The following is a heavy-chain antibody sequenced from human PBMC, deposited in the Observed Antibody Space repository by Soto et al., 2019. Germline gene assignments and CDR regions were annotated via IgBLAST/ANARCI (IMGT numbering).Heavy chain of an antibody. V-gene: IGHV5-51*01. CDR2: IYPGDSDT. CDR3: ARGGYCSSTSCGNYYYGMDV. Sequence: GESLKISCKGSGYSFTSYWIGWVRQMPGKGLEWMGIIYPGDSDTRYSPSFQGQVTISADKSIGTAYLQWSSLKASDTAMYYCARGGYCSSTSCGNYYYGMDVWGQGTTVTVYS. D-gene: IGHD2-2*03. J-gene: IGHJ6*02. CDR1: GYSFTSYW.